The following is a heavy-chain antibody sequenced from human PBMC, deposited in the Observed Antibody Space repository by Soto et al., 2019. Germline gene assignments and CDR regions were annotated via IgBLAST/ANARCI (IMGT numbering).Heavy chain of an antibody. D-gene: IGHD3-22*01. V-gene: IGHV4-38-2*01. CDR3: ARVLRYYDSSGYYGGDYYYYYGMDV. Sequence: SETLSLTSAVSGYSISSGYYSGWIRQPPGKGLDGIGRVYHSGSTYYNPSLKSRVTISVDTSKNQFSLKLSSVTAADTAVYYCARVLRYYDSSGYYGGDYYYYYGMDVWGQGTTVTVSS. CDR1: GYSISSGYY. CDR2: VYHSGST. J-gene: IGHJ6*02.